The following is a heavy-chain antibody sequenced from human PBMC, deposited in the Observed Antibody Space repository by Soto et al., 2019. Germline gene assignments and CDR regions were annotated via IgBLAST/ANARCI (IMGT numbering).Heavy chain of an antibody. CDR3: ARGVAPYYFDY. J-gene: IGHJ4*02. CDR2: INAGNGNT. Sequence: QVQLVQSGAEEKKPGASVKVSCKTSGYTFTSYAMHWVRQAPGQRLEWMGWINAGNGNTKYSQKFQGRVTITRDTSASTAYIELSSLRSKDTDVYYCARGVAPYYFDYWGQGTLVTVSS. V-gene: IGHV1-3*05. CDR1: GYTFTSYA. D-gene: IGHD2-15*01.